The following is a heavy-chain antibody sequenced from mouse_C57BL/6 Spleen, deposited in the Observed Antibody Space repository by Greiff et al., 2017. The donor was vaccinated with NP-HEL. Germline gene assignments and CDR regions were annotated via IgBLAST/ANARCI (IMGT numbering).Heavy chain of an antibody. D-gene: IGHD1-1*01. CDR3: ARGGVVARLGQAWFAY. CDR1: GYTFTGYW. J-gene: IGHJ3*01. CDR2: ILPGSGST. V-gene: IGHV1-9*01. Sequence: VKLVESGAELMKPGASVKLSCKATGYTFTGYWIEWVKQRPGHGLEWIGEILPGSGSTNYNEKFKGKATFTADTSSNTAYMQLSSLTTEDSAIFDGARGGVVARLGQAWFAYWGQGTLVTVSA.